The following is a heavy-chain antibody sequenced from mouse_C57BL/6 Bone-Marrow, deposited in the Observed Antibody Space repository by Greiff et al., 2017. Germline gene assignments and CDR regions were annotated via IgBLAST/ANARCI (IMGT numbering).Heavy chain of an antibody. CDR2: IYPRSGNT. V-gene: IGHV1-81*01. Sequence: QVQLQQSGAELARPGASVKLSCKASGYTFTSYGISWVKQRTGQGLEWIGEIYPRSGNTYYNEKFKGKATLTADKSASTAYMQLRSLTSEDSAVYICARRGLRPYFDFWGRGNTLTVSS. D-gene: IGHD2-4*01. J-gene: IGHJ2*01. CDR1: GYTFTSYG. CDR3: ARRGLRPYFDF.